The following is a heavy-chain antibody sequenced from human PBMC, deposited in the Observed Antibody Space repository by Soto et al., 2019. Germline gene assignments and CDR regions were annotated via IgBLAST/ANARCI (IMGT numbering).Heavy chain of an antibody. Sequence: SETLSLTWAVYAGSFSGYYWSWIRQPPGKGLEWNGGINPRGCANSNPSLKSRVTISVDWSKNQFSLKLSSVTAAYTAVYYCAKTRSCNYYYYGMHGWGQGATVTVSS. V-gene: IGHV4-34*01. CDR3: AKTRSCNYYYYGMHG. CDR1: AGSFSGYY. D-gene: IGHD2-15*01. CDR2: INPRGCA. J-gene: IGHJ6*02.